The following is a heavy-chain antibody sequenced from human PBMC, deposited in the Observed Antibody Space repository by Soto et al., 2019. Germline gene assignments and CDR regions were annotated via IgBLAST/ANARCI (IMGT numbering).Heavy chain of an antibody. CDR1: GFTFSSYS. CDR2: ISSSSSTI. D-gene: IGHD3-10*01. Sequence: PGGSLRLSCAASGFTFSSYSMNWVRQAPGKGLEWVSYISSSSSTIYYADSVKGRFTISRDNAKNSLYLQMNSLRAEDTAVYYCAREVRGSGSYYSAPTLNWGQGTLVTVSS. CDR3: AREVRGSGSYYSAPTLN. J-gene: IGHJ4*02. V-gene: IGHV3-48*01.